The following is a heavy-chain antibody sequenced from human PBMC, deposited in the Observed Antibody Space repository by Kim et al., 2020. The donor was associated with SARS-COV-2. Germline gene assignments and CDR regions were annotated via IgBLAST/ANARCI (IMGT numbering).Heavy chain of an antibody. J-gene: IGHJ4*02. D-gene: IGHD3-22*01. CDR2: ISTNTGNP. Sequence: ASVKVSCKASGYTFTSYAMNWVRQAPGQGLEWMGWISTNTGNPTYAQGFTGRFVFSLDTSVSTAYVQISSLKAEDTAVYYCAITYYYDSSGYYLDYWGQGTLVTVSS. CDR1: GYTFTSYA. V-gene: IGHV7-4-1*02. CDR3: AITYYYDSSGYYLDY.